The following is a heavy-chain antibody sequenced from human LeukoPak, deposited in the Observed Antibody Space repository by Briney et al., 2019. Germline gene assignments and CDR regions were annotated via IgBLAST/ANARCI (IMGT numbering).Heavy chain of an antibody. Sequence: PGGPLRLSCAASGFTFSGYSMNWVRQAPGKGLEWVSYISSSSSTIYYADSVKGRFTISRDNAKNSLYLQMNSLRAEDTAVYYCARGGSQYYYYYMDVWGKGTTVTVSS. V-gene: IGHV3-48*01. CDR1: GFTFSGYS. D-gene: IGHD1-26*01. CDR2: ISSSSSTI. J-gene: IGHJ6*03. CDR3: ARGGSQYYYYYMDV.